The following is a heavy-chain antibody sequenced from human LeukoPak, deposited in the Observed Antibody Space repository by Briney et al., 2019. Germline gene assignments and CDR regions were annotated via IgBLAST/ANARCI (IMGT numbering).Heavy chain of an antibody. CDR2: IYSGGTT. J-gene: IGHJ4*02. Sequence: GGSLRLSCAASGFTVSSNYMSWVRQAPGKGLEWVSVIYSGGTTYYADSVKGRFTISRDNSKNTLYLQMNSLRAEDTAVYYCAKDQYSNKPLDFDYWGQGTLVTVSS. D-gene: IGHD4-11*01. V-gene: IGHV3-53*01. CDR3: AKDQYSNKPLDFDY. CDR1: GFTVSSNY.